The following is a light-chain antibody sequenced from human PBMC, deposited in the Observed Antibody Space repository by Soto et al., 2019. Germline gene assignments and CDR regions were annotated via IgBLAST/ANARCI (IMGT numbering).Light chain of an antibody. V-gene: IGKV1-5*03. J-gene: IGKJ1*01. CDR2: KAS. CDR1: QSISSW. Sequence: IQMTQSPSTLSASVGDRITITCRASQSISSWLAWYQQKPGRAPKLLIYKASSLETGVPSRFSGSGSGTEFTLIISSLQPDDFASYYCQQDGSSSPWTFGQGTKVEIK. CDR3: QQDGSSSPWT.